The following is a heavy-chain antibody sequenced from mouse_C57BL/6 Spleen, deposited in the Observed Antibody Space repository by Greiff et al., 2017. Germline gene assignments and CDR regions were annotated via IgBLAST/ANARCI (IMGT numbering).Heavy chain of an antibody. J-gene: IGHJ2*01. V-gene: IGHV3-6*01. D-gene: IGHD1-1*01. CDR1: GYSITSGYY. Sequence: VQLKESGPGLVKPSQSLSLTCSVTGYSITSGYYWNWIRQFPGNKLEWMGYISYDGSNNYNPSLKNRISITRDPSKNQFFLKLNSVTTEDTATYYCARASVTTVVDYWGQGTTLTVSS. CDR3: ARASVTTVVDY. CDR2: ISYDGSN.